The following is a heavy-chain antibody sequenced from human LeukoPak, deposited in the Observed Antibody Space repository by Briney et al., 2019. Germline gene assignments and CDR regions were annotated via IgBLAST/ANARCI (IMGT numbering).Heavy chain of an antibody. CDR2: ISGSGGST. CDR3: AKGIAVAGTFDFDY. V-gene: IGHV3-23*01. CDR1: GFTFSSYA. D-gene: IGHD6-19*01. Sequence: PGGSLRLSCAASGFTFSSYAMSWVRQAPGKGLEWVSAISGSGGSTYYADSVKGRFTISRGNSKNTLYLQMNSLRAEDTAVYYCAKGIAVAGTFDFDYWGQGTLVTVSS. J-gene: IGHJ4*02.